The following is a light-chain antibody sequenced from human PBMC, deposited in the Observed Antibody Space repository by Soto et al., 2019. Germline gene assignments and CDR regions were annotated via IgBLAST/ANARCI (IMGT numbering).Light chain of an antibody. Sequence: AIYMSHWPSSLSASVVDRVTITCLASQDIRKDLAWYHQKPGKAPQILIYGASTLQTGVASRFSGSGSGTEYTLTISSLHTADSAAYYCLQDYNYPFTFRPGTKVDIK. J-gene: IGKJ3*01. CDR2: GAS. CDR3: LQDYNYPFT. V-gene: IGKV1-6*01. CDR1: QDIRKD.